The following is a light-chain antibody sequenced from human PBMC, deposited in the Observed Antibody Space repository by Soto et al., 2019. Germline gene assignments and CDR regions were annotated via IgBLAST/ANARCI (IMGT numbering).Light chain of an antibody. V-gene: IGLV1-51*01. CDR3: GSWDSSLTANV. CDR1: TSNVANNF. J-gene: IGLJ1*01. CDR2: DDI. Sequence: SVLTQPPSVSAAPGQKVTISCSGTTSNVANNFVSWYQQFPGKAPKLLIYDDIRRPSGIPDRFSASKSGTSATLGITGLQTGGEADYYCGSWDSSLTANVFGTGTKVTVL.